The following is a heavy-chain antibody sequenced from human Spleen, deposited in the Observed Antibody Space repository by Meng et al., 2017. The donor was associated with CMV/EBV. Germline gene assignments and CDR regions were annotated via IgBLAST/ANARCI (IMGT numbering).Heavy chain of an antibody. CDR2: ISGSGGYT. CDR3: AKAPRSTRIPSEY. Sequence: GESLKISCAASGFSFSTYAMSWVRQAPGKGLEWVSGISGSGGYTYYADSVKGRFTISRDNSKNTLYLQMNSLRAEDTAVYYCAKAPRSTRIPSEYWGQGTLVTVSS. CDR1: GFSFSTYA. D-gene: IGHD2-2*02. J-gene: IGHJ4*02. V-gene: IGHV3-23*01.